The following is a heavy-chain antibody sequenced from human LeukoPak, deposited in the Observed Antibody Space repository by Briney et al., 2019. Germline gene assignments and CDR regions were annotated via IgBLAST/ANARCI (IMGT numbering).Heavy chain of an antibody. CDR1: GFTFSTYA. Sequence: PGGSLRLSCAASGFTFSTYAMSWVRQAPGKGLEWVAVIWYDGSNKYYADSVKGRFTISRDNSKNTLYLQMNSLRAEDTAVYYCARVLSQYYYYYGTDVWGQGTTVTVSS. CDR3: ARVLSQYYYYYGTDV. CDR2: IWYDGSNK. V-gene: IGHV3-33*08. J-gene: IGHJ6*02. D-gene: IGHD3-10*01.